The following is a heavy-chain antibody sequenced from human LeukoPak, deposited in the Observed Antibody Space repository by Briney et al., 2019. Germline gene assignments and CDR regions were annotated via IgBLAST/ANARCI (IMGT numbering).Heavy chain of an antibody. J-gene: IGHJ5*02. CDR1: GFTFSDYY. V-gene: IGHV3-11*01. D-gene: IGHD2-15*01. CDR3: ARCQTYSNWFDP. CDR2: ISSSGSTI. Sequence: GGSLRLSCAASGFTFSDYYMSWIRQAPGRGLEWVSYISSSGSTIYYADSVKGRFTISRDNAKNSLYLQMNSLRAEDTAVYYCARCQTYSNWFDPWGQGTLVTVSS.